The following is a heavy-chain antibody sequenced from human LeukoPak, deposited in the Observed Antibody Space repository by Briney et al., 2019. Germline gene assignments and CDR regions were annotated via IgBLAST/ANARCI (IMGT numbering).Heavy chain of an antibody. J-gene: IGHJ4*02. V-gene: IGHV4-4*07. D-gene: IGHD4-23*01. CDR1: GASISSYY. CDR3: ASSSPGVVIAHFDY. CDR2: IYTSGST. Sequence: SETLSLTCTVSGASISSYYWSWIRQPAGKGLEWIGRIYTSGSTNYNPSLKSRVTMSVDTSKNQFSPKLSSVTAADTAVYYCASSSPGVVIAHFDYWGQGTLVIVSS.